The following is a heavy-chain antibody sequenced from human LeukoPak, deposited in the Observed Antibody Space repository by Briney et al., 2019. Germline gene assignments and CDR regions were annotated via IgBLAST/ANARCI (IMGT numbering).Heavy chain of an antibody. D-gene: IGHD1-1*01. V-gene: IGHV1-8*01. J-gene: IGHJ5*02. CDR3: ARAANWHDDDWFDP. CDR2: MNPNSGNT. CDR1: GYTFTSYY. Sequence: ASVKVSCKASGYTFTSYYINWVRQATGQGPEWMGWMNPNSGNTDYAQRFQGRVTMTRNTSISTAYMELSSLRSEDTAVYYCARAANWHDDDWFDPWGQGTLVTVSS.